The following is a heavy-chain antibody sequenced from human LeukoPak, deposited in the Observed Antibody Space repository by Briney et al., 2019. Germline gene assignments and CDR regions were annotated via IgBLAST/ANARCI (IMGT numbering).Heavy chain of an antibody. J-gene: IGHJ4*02. V-gene: IGHV1-2*02. D-gene: IGHD6-19*01. CDR3: ARDREPLSGWTPDFDY. CDR1: GYSFTNNG. Sequence: ASVKVSCKASGYSFTNNGITWVRQAPGQGLEWMGWINPNSGGTNYAQKFQGRVTMTRDTSISTAYMELSRLRSDDTAVYYCARDREPLSGWTPDFDYWGQGTLVTVSS. CDR2: INPNSGGT.